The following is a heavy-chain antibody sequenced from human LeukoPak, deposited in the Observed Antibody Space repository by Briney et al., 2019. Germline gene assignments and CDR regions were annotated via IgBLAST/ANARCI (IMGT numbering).Heavy chain of an antibody. D-gene: IGHD6-6*01. Sequence: GGSLRLSCAASGFTFNNYAMSWVRQAPGKGLEWVSVISGSGPTTYYADSVKGRFTISRDNSKNTLFLLMNGLRAEDTAVYYCASALGIAARILRYWGQGTLVTVSS. V-gene: IGHV3-23*01. CDR1: GFTFNNYA. CDR3: ASALGIAARILRY. J-gene: IGHJ4*02. CDR2: ISGSGPTT.